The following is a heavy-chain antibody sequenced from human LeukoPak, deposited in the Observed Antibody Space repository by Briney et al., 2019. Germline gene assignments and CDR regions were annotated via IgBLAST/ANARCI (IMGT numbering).Heavy chain of an antibody. CDR2: IWYDGSNK. J-gene: IGHJ4*02. CDR3: ARGLWLGEFPDHFDY. CDR1: GFTFSSYG. V-gene: IGHV3-33*01. D-gene: IGHD3-10*01. Sequence: PGRSLRLSCAASGFTFSSYGMHWVRQAPGKGLEWVAVIWYDGSNKYYADSVKGRFTISRDNSKNTLYLQMNSLRAEDTAVYYCARGLWLGEFPDHFDYWGQGTLVTVSS.